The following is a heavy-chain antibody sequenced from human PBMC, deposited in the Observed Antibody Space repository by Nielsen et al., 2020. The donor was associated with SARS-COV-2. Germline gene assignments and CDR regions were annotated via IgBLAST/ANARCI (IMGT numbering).Heavy chain of an antibody. CDR1: GFTFSSYG. J-gene: IGHJ6*03. CDR2: ISYDGSNK. Sequence: GESLKISCAASGFTFSSYGMHWVRQAPGRGLEWVAVISYDGSNKYYADSVKGRFTISRDNSKNTLYLQMNSLRAEDTAVYYCAHLHDILTGFDYYYYMDVWGKGTTVTVSS. V-gene: IGHV3-30*03. CDR3: AHLHDILTGFDYYYYMDV. D-gene: IGHD3-9*01.